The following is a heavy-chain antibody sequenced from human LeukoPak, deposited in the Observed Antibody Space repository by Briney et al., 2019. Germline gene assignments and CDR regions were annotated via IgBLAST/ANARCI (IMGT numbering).Heavy chain of an antibody. J-gene: IGHJ4*02. Sequence: GGSLRLSCAASGFTFSSSGMHWVRQAPGKGLECDSTTEDYADSVKGRFTISRDNSKNTLFLQMNNLRVEDMAVFYCAKDWNWAIDYWGQGTLVTVSS. D-gene: IGHD1-7*01. CDR1: GFTFSSSG. V-gene: IGHV3-30*02. CDR2: TE. CDR3: AKDWNWAIDY.